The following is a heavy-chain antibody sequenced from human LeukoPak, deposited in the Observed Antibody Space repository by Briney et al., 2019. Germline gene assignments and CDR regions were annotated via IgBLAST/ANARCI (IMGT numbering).Heavy chain of an antibody. CDR2: IYYSGTT. CDR1: SGSISISPYY. D-gene: IGHD1-1*01. Sequence: SETLSLTCSVSSGSISISPYYWGWIRQPPGKGLEWIGTIYYSGTTYYNPSLPSLKSRVSISIDMSKNHFSLRLSSVTAADTAVYYCARHSPNWNDVGGCFDYWGQGTLVTVSS. J-gene: IGHJ4*02. V-gene: IGHV4-39*01. CDR3: ARHSPNWNDVGGCFDY.